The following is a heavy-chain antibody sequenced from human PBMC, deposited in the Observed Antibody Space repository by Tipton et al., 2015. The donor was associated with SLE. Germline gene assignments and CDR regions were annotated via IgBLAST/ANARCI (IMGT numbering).Heavy chain of an antibody. D-gene: IGHD1-1*01. CDR1: GYTFSDYY. CDR2: INPNGGDT. V-gene: IGHV1-2*02. CDR3: AREPYSRSWNDGYFDY. J-gene: IGHJ4*02. Sequence: QSGAEVKKPGASLRVSCKTAGYTFSDYYIHWVRQAPGQGLEWMGWINPNGGDTNYAQNFQDRVTLTRDASISTVYMELTGLKLGDTAVYFCAREPYSRSWNDGYFDYWGQGTLVTVSS.